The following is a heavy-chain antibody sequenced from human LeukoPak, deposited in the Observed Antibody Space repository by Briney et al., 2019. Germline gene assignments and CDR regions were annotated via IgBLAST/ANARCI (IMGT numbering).Heavy chain of an antibody. CDR2: TYYRSKWYY. V-gene: IGHV6-1*01. CDR3: ARDPSDDQGLDY. Sequence: RTYYRSKWYYEYAVSVRSRITINADTSKNQFSLQLNSVTPEDTAVYYRARDPSDDQGLDYWGQGTLVTVSS. J-gene: IGHJ4*02. D-gene: IGHD3-16*01.